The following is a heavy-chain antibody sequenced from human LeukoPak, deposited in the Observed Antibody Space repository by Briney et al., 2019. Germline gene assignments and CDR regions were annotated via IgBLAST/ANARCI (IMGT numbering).Heavy chain of an antibody. V-gene: IGHV3-7*01. J-gene: IGHJ6*04. CDR1: GFTFSSYW. D-gene: IGHD3-10*01. Sequence: GGSLRLSCAASGFTFSSYWMSWVRQAPGKGLEWVATIRQDGSQKYYVDSVKGRFTISRDNAKNSLYLQMNSLRAEDTAVYYCASALYDRGVIVDVWGKGTTVTISS. CDR3: ASALYDRGVIVDV. CDR2: IRQDGSQK.